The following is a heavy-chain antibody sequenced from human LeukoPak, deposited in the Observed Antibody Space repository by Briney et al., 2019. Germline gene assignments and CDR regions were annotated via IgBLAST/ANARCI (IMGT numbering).Heavy chain of an antibody. CDR1: GPSISSTIYY. J-gene: IGHJ4*02. V-gene: IGHV4-39*07. CDR3: ARRDILPGSEDY. Sequence: SETLSLTCTVSGPSISSTIYYWGWIRQPPGNGLEWSGEINRSGSTNYNPSLKSRVTISVDTAKDQFSLKLSSVTAADTAVYYCARRDILPGSEDYWGQGTLVTVSS. CDR2: INRSGST. D-gene: IGHD3-9*01.